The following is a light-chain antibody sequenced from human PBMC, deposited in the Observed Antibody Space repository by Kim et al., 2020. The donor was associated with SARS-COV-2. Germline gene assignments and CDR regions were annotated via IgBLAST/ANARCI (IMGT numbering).Light chain of an antibody. V-gene: IGKV1-39*01. CDR2: SAS. CDR1: QSISSY. CDR3: QQTYSYPRT. J-gene: IGKJ2*02. Sequence: SASVGDRVTLTCRASQSISSYLNWYQQKPGKAPKLLIYSASSLQSGVPSKFSASGSGTDFNLTITSLQPEDSATYFCQQTYSYPRTFGQGTKLEI.